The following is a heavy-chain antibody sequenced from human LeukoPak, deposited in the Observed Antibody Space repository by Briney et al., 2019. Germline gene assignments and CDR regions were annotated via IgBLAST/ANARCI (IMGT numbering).Heavy chain of an antibody. CDR2: ISDISDTPI. V-gene: IGHV3-48*02. CDR1: GFTFSTSA. CDR3: ARVRGSTLGRAYLDP. J-gene: IGHJ5*02. Sequence: GGSLRLSCAASGFTFSTSAMSWVRQAPGKGLEWVSYISDISDTPIKYADCVKGRFTISRDNARNLVYLQMNSLRDEDTAVYYCARVRGSTLGRAYLDPWGQGTLVTVSS. D-gene: IGHD2-15*01.